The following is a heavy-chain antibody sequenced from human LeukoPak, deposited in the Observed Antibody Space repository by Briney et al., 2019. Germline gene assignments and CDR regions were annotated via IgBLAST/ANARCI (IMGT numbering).Heavy chain of an antibody. CDR3: TRGGYGSSKFWGD. Sequence: GGSLRLSCAASGFTFISYWMTWVRQAPGKGLEWVANMKKDASEKYYVDSVKGRFTISRDNARNSLYLQMNSLRAEDTAMYYCTRGGYGSSKFWGDWGQGTMVTVSS. V-gene: IGHV3-7*01. J-gene: IGHJ3*01. D-gene: IGHD3-16*01. CDR1: GFTFISYW. CDR2: MKKDASEK.